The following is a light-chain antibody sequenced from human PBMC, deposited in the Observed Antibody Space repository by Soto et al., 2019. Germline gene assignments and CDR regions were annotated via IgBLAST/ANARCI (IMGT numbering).Light chain of an antibody. CDR2: AAS. CDR3: QQYGTSSWT. J-gene: IGKJ1*01. V-gene: IGKV3-20*01. CDR1: QSVSSSY. Sequence: EIVLTQSPGTLSLSPGERATLSCRASQSVSSSYLAWYQLKPGQAPRLLIYAASSRATGIPDRFSGGGSGTDFTLTISRLEPEDFAVYYCQQYGTSSWTVGQGTKVDVK.